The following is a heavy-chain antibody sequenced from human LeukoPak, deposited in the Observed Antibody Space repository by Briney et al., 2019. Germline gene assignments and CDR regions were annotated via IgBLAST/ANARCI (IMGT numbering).Heavy chain of an antibody. CDR1: GGSISSGSYY. CDR2: IYTSGST. Sequence: SETLSLTCTVSGGSISSGSYYWSWIRQPAGKGLEWIGRIYTSGSTNYNPSLKSRVTISVDTSKNQFSLKLSSVTAADTAEYYCARGRPSGSYSSWYDYWGQGTLVTVSS. CDR3: ARGRPSGSYSSWYDY. V-gene: IGHV4-61*02. J-gene: IGHJ4*02. D-gene: IGHD1-26*01.